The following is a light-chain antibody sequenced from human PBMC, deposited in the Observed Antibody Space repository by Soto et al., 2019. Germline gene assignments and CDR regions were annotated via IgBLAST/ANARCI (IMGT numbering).Light chain of an antibody. CDR2: GAS. V-gene: IGKV3-15*01. CDR1: HRVSSN. CDR3: QQYNTWPRT. Sequence: EIVLTQSAATLSLSPGERATVSCMACHRVSSNLAWYQQKPGQAPRLLIYGASTRATGIPARFSGSGSGTEFTLTICSLQSEDFAVYYCQQYNTWPRTFGQGTKVDI. J-gene: IGKJ1*01.